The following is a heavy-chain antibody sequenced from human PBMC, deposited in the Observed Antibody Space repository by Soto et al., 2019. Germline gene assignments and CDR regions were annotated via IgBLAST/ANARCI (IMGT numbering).Heavy chain of an antibody. J-gene: IGHJ4*02. CDR2: ISSRSSYI. CDR1: GFTFSSYS. V-gene: IGHV3-21*01. CDR3: ARSTLWFGELLYYFDY. D-gene: IGHD3-10*01. Sequence: GGSLRLSCAASGFTFSSYSMNWVRQAPGKGLEWASSISSRSSYIYYADSVKVRFTISRDNAKNSLYLQMNSMRAEDTAVYYCARSTLWFGELLYYFDYWGQGTLVTVSS.